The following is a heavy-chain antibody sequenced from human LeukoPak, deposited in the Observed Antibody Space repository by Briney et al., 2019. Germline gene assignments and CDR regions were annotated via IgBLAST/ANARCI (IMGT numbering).Heavy chain of an antibody. CDR1: GFTFSSYA. Sequence: PGGSLRLSCEASGFTFSSYAMSWVRQAPGKGLEWVSAISGSGGSTYYADSVKGRFTISRDNSKNTLYLQMNSLRAEDTAVYYCAKGASFYSSGWYDYWGQGTLVTVSS. CDR2: ISGSGGST. D-gene: IGHD6-19*01. V-gene: IGHV3-23*01. CDR3: AKGASFYSSGWYDY. J-gene: IGHJ4*02.